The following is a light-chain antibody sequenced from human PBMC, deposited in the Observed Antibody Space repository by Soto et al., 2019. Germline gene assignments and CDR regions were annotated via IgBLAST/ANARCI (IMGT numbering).Light chain of an antibody. CDR1: QSISSSY. CDR2: AAS. V-gene: IGKV3-20*01. CDR3: QKYGSSSYT. Sequence: EIVLTQSPGTLSLSPGERATLSCRASQSISSSYLAWYQQKPGQAPRLLIYAASSRATGITDRFSGSGSGTDFTLTSSRLEPEDFAFYYCQKYGSSSYTFGQGTQLEIK. J-gene: IGKJ2*01.